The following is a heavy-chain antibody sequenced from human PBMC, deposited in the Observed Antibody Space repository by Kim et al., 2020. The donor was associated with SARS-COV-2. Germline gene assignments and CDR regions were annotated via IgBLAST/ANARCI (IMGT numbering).Heavy chain of an antibody. V-gene: IGHV1-18*04. CDR3: ARVSSGYNPPRGLLRY. CDR1: GYTFTSYG. CDR2: ISAYNGNT. D-gene: IGHD3-22*01. J-gene: IGHJ4*02. Sequence: ASVKVSCKASGYTFTSYGISWVRQAPGQGLEWMGWISAYNGNTNYAQKLQGRVTMTTDTSTSTAYMELRSLRSDDTAVYYCARVSSGYNPPRGLLRYWGQGTLVTVSS.